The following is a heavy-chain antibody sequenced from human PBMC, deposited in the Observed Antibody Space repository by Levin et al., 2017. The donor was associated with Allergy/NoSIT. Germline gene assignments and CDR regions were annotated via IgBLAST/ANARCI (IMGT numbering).Heavy chain of an antibody. CDR3: AKRGYCSGNTCQSHDAIDV. D-gene: IGHD2-15*01. J-gene: IGHJ3*01. CDR2: IVFDGNDQ. V-gene: IGHV3-30*18. CDR1: GFQFSLYG. Sequence: GESQKISCAASGFQFSLYGMHWVRQAPGKGLEWVALIVFDGNDQYYADSVKGRFTISRDNSKKTLYLQMSSLRENDTAIYYCAKRGYCSGNTCQSHDAIDVWGQGTLVIVSS.